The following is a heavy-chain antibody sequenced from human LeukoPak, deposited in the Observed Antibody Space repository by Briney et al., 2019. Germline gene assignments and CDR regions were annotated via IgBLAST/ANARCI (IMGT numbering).Heavy chain of an antibody. CDR1: GFTVSSNY. D-gene: IGHD2-15*01. J-gene: IGHJ5*02. Sequence: PGGSLRLSCAASGFTVSSNYMSWVRQAPGKGLEWVSVIYSGGSTYYADSVKGRFTISRDNSKNTLYLQMNSLRAEDTAVYYCARLTFCSGGSCYSPWGQGTLVTVSS. CDR3: ARLTFCSGGSCYSP. CDR2: IYSGGST. V-gene: IGHV3-66*02.